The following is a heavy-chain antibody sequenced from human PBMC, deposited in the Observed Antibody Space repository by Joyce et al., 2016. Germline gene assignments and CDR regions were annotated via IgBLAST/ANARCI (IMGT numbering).Heavy chain of an antibody. Sequence: EVQLVESGGGVVQPGGTLRLSCAASGFTFKTYWMKWVRQAPGKGLEWVAISRDNAKNSLYLQLTSLTADDTAVYYCARAVISSDYDSNGYYPTYLDSWGQGTLVTVSS. D-gene: IGHD3-22*01. V-gene: IGHV3-7*03. J-gene: IGHJ4*02. CDR1: GFTFKTYW. CDR3: ARAVISSDYDSNGYYPTYLDS.